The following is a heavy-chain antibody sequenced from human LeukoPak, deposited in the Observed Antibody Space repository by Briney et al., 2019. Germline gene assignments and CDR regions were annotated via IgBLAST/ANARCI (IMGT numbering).Heavy chain of an antibody. CDR1: GYTFTDYY. V-gene: IGHV1-2*02. J-gene: IGHJ3*02. CDR3: AKDLQWELPRGDALDI. CDR2: INPKRGGT. Sequence: GASVKVSCKSSGYTFTDYYMHWVRQAPGQGLEWMGWINPKRGGTNYAQNFQGRVTMTRNTSISTAYMELSRLRSDDTAVYYCAKDLQWELPRGDALDIWGQGTMVTVSS. D-gene: IGHD1-26*01.